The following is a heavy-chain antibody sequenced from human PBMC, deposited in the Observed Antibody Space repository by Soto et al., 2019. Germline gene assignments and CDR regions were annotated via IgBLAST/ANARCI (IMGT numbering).Heavy chain of an antibody. D-gene: IGHD2-21*02. V-gene: IGHV4-34*01. CDR3: ARETISVVVTATTVTYYYYGMDV. Sequence: SETLSLTCAVYGGSFRGYYWSWIRQPPGKGLEWIGEINHSGSTNYNPSLKSRVTISVDTSKNQFSLKLSSVTAADTAVYYCARETISVVVTATTVTYYYYGMDVWGQGTTVT. CDR2: INHSGST. J-gene: IGHJ6*02. CDR1: GGSFRGYY.